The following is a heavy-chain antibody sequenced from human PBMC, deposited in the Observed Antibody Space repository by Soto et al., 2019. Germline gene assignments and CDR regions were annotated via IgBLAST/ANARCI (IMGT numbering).Heavy chain of an antibody. J-gene: IGHJ4*02. CDR1: GFTFDDYT. D-gene: IGHD6-13*01. V-gene: IGHV3-43*01. CDR3: AKDSRHSSSWYGSSPYYFDY. CDR2: ISWDGGST. Sequence: EVQLVESGGVVVQPGGSLRLSCAASGFTFDDYTMHWVRQAPGKGLEWVSLISWDGGSTYYADSVKGRFTISRDNIKNSLYLQMNSLRTEDTALYYCAKDSRHSSSWYGSSPYYFDYWGQGTLVTVSS.